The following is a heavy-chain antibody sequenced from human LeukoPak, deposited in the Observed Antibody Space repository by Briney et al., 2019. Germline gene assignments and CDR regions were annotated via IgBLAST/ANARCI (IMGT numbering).Heavy chain of an antibody. V-gene: IGHV4-39*02. CDR2: IYYSGST. CDR1: GGSISVRSYY. Sequence: SETLSLTCSVSGGSISVRSYYWGWIRQPPGKGLEWIGTIYYSGSTYYNAPLKGRVTISVDTSKNQFSLKLSSVTAADTAVYYCAREVGYCSDGSCYSGNWFDPWGQGTQVTVSS. J-gene: IGHJ5*02. CDR3: AREVGYCSDGSCYSGNWFDP. D-gene: IGHD2-15*01.